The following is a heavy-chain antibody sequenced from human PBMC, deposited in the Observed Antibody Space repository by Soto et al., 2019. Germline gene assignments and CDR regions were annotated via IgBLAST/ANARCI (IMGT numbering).Heavy chain of an antibody. J-gene: IGHJ4*02. V-gene: IGHV3-21*01. CDR1: GFTFRNYN. Sequence: EVQLVESGGGLVKAGGSLRLFCTASGFTFRNYNMNWVRQAPGKGLEWVSSISTGGAYMFYADSVKGRFTISRDNAQNSLFLQIDSQRAEDTAVYYCARDIASPGDDYFDSWGQGTLVTVSS. D-gene: IGHD3-16*01. CDR3: ARDIASPGDDYFDS. CDR2: ISTGGAYM.